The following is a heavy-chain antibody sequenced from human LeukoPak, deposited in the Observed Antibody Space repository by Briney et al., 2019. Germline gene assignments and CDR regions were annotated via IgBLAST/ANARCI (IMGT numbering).Heavy chain of an antibody. CDR3: ARTPHFSSGWYRFDY. Sequence: SGPALVKPTQTLTLTCTFSGFSLSTSGMRVSWIRQPPGKALGWLARIDWDDDKFYSTSLKTRLTISKDTSKNQVVLTMTNMDPVDTATYYCARTPHFSSGWYRFDYWGQGTLVTVSS. CDR1: GFSLSTSGMR. D-gene: IGHD6-19*01. V-gene: IGHV2-70*04. J-gene: IGHJ4*02. CDR2: IDWDDDK.